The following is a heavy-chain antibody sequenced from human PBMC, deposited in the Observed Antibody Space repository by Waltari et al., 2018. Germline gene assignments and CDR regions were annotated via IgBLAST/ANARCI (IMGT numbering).Heavy chain of an antibody. V-gene: IGHV4-38-2*02. Sequence: QVQLQESCPGLVKPSETLSLTCIVPGYSISNGYYWAWIRHPPGKGLEWFGSIDHSGRTFYNLSLKSRVTISVDTSKNQFSLKLSSVTAADRAVYFCARLGGTYFPFDYWGQGALVTVSS. J-gene: IGHJ4*02. CDR3: ARLGGTYFPFDY. D-gene: IGHD1-26*01. CDR2: IDHSGRT. CDR1: GYSISNGYY.